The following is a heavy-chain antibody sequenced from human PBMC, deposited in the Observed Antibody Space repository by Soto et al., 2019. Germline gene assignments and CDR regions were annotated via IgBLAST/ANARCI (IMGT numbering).Heavy chain of an antibody. CDR1: GGSISSYY. D-gene: IGHD6-13*01. V-gene: IGHV4-59*08. CDR2: IYYSGST. J-gene: IGHJ3*02. CDR3: ARRYSSAFDI. Sequence: QVQLQESGPGLVKPSETLSLTCTVSGGSISSYYWSWIRQPPGKGLEWIGYIYYSGSTNYNPALKSRVTISVDTSKNHSSLKLSSVTAADTAVYYCARRYSSAFDIWGQGTMVTVSS.